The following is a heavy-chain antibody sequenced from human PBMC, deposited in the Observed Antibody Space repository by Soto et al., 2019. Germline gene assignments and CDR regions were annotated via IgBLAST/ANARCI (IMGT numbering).Heavy chain of an antibody. CDR3: AAASHDYGDYYYYGMDV. J-gene: IGHJ6*02. Sequence: SVKVSCKASGFTFTTSAVQWVRQARGQRLEWIGWIVVGSGNTNYAQKFQERVTITRDMSTSTAYMELSSLRSEDTAVYYCAAASHDYGDYYYYGMDVWGQGTTVTVSS. D-gene: IGHD4-17*01. CDR1: GFTFTTSA. V-gene: IGHV1-58*01. CDR2: IVVGSGNT.